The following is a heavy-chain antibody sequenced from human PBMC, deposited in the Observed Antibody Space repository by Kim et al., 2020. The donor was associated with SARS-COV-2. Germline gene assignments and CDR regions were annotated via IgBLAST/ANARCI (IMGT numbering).Heavy chain of an antibody. Sequence: GGSLRLSCAASGFTFSDYYMSWIRQAPGKGLEWVSYISSSSSYTNYADSVKGRFTISRDNAKNSLYLQMNSLRAEDTAVYYCARVGYDYVWGSYRDYYYYYGMAVWGQGTTLTVSS. CDR1: GFTFSDYY. CDR3: ARVGYDYVWGSYRDYYYYYGMAV. V-gene: IGHV3-11*05. D-gene: IGHD3-16*02. J-gene: IGHJ6*02. CDR2: ISSSSSYT.